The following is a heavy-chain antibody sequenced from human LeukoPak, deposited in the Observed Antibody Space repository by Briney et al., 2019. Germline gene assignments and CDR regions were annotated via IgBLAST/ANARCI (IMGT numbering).Heavy chain of an antibody. Sequence: PGGSLRLSCAASGFTFTTYWMHWVRQAPGKGLMWVSHINSDGSITSYADSVKGRFTISRDNVKNTLYLQMNSLRAEDTAVYYCARDAVDTANAVWGQGTTVTVSS. V-gene: IGHV3-74*01. CDR3: ARDAVDTANAV. J-gene: IGHJ6*02. CDR2: INSDGSIT. CDR1: GFTFTTYW. D-gene: IGHD5-18*01.